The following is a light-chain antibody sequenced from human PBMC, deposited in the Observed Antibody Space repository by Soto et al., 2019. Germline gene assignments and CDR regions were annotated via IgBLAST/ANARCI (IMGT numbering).Light chain of an antibody. CDR3: QQRSNWPPT. CDR1: QSVSTY. Sequence: DIVLTQSPATLSLSPGERATLSSRASQSVSTYLAWYQQKPGQAPRLLIHDTSNRATGIPARFSGSGSGTDFILTISSLETEDFAVYYCQQRSNWPPTFGGGTKVEIK. J-gene: IGKJ4*01. CDR2: DTS. V-gene: IGKV3-11*01.